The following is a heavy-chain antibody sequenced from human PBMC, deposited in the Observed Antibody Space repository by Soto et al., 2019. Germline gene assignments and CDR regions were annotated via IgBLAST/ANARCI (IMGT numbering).Heavy chain of an antibody. D-gene: IGHD6-13*01. CDR3: AKDIAAAPNPFDY. V-gene: IGHV3-23*01. CDR1: GFTFSSYA. CDR2: LSGSGGST. J-gene: IGHJ4*02. Sequence: EVQLLESGGGLVQPGGSLRLSCAASGFTFSSYAMSWVRQAPGKGREWVSALSGSGGSTYYADSVKGRFTISRDNSKNTLYLQMNSLRAEDTAVYYCAKDIAAAPNPFDYWGQGTLVTVSS.